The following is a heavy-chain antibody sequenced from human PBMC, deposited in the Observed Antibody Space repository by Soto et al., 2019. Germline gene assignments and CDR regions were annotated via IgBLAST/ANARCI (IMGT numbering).Heavy chain of an antibody. CDR1: GFTFSSYG. J-gene: IGHJ6*02. Sequence: PGGSLRLSCAASGFTFSSYGMHWVRQAPGKGLEWVAVISYDGSNKYYADSVKGRFTISRDNSKNTLYLQMNSLRAEDTAVYYCAKDRVNYDHFDMDVWGQGTTVTVSS. CDR2: ISYDGSNK. D-gene: IGHD3-9*01. V-gene: IGHV3-30*18. CDR3: AKDRVNYDHFDMDV.